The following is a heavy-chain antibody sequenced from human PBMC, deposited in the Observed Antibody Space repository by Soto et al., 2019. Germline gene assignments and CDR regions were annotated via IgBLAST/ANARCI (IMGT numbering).Heavy chain of an antibody. J-gene: IGHJ3*02. Sequence: EVQLVESGGGLVQPGGSLRLSCTASGFIVSNTYVNWVRQAPGKGLEWVSVISNRGDTHYADSVRGRFSLSRDISDNTLHLQINNLRVEDTAVYYCAREPRYCRGGSCSITGDAYDIWGQGTMVNVSS. CDR1: GFIVSNTY. V-gene: IGHV3-66*01. D-gene: IGHD2-15*01. CDR3: AREPRYCRGGSCSITGDAYDI. CDR2: ISNRGDT.